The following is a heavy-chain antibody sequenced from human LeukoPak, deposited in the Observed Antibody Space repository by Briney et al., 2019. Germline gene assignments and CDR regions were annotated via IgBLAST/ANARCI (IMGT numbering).Heavy chain of an antibody. CDR2: INWNGGST. Sequence: LTGGSLRLSCAASGFTFDDYGMSWVRQAPGKGLEWVSGINWNGGSTGYADSVKGRFTISRDNAKNSLYLQMNSLRAEDTALYYCARRRDIVVVVAAGVYFDYWGQGTLVTVSS. J-gene: IGHJ4*02. D-gene: IGHD2-15*01. CDR3: ARRRDIVVVVAAGVYFDY. CDR1: GFTFDDYG. V-gene: IGHV3-20*04.